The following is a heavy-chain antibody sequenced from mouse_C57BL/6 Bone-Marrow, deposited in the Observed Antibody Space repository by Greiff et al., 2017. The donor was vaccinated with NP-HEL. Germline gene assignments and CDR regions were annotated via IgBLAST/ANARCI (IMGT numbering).Heavy chain of an antibody. Sequence: VKLMESGPELVKPGASVKISCKASGYAFSSSWMNWVKQRPGKGLEWIGRIYPGDGDTNYNGKFKGKATLTADKSSSTAYMQLSSLTSEDSAVYFCARRELLRYWYFDVWGTGTTVTVSS. CDR1: GYAFSSSW. V-gene: IGHV1-82*01. CDR2: IYPGDGDT. J-gene: IGHJ1*03. CDR3: ARRELLRYWYFDV. D-gene: IGHD1-1*01.